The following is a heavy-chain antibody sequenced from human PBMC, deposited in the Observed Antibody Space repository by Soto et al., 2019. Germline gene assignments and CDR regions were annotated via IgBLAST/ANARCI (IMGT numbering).Heavy chain of an antibody. J-gene: IGHJ4*01. CDR3: TTDSLFTQMLVRFDF. V-gene: IGHV3-15*07. Sequence: GSLRLSCAASGFTFSSAWINWVRQTPGRGLEWVGRIKSEADGGTTDFAARVRGRFVISRDDSRDMMYMQMNSLKTEDTGVYNCTTDSLFTQMLVRFDFWGLGTLVTSPQ. CDR1: GFTFSSAW. CDR2: IKSEADGGTT. D-gene: IGHD3-10*02.